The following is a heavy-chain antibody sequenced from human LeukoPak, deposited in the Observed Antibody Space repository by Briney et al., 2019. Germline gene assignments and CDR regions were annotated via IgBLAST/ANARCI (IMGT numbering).Heavy chain of an antibody. CDR1: GYTFTGYY. Sequence: ASVKVSCKASGYTFTGYYMHWVRQAPGQGLEWMGWINPNSGGTNYAQKFQGRVTMTRDTSISTAYMELSRLSSGDTAGYYCAILKICTAVTTPFDYWARGTVVPVSS. J-gene: IGHJ4*02. CDR3: AILKICTAVTTPFDY. CDR2: INPNSGGT. V-gene: IGHV1-2*02. D-gene: IGHD4-17*01.